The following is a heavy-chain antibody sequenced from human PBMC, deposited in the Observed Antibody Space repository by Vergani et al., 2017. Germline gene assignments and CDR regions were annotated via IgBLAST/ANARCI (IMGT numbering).Heavy chain of an antibody. J-gene: IGHJ1*01. Sequence: QVQLVQSGAEVKKPGASVKVSCKVSGYTLTELSMHWVRQAPGKGLEWMGGFDPEDGETIYAQKFQGRVTMTEDTSTDTAYMELSGLRSEDTAVYYCATVYADYYDSSGYYEYFQHWGQGTLVTVSS. CDR2: FDPEDGET. D-gene: IGHD3-22*01. CDR1: GYTLTELS. V-gene: IGHV1-24*01. CDR3: ATVYADYYDSSGYYEYFQH.